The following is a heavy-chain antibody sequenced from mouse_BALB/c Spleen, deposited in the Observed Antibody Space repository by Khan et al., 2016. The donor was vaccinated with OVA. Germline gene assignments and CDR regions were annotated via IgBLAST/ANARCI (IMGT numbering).Heavy chain of an antibody. V-gene: IGHV2-2*02. D-gene: IGHD2-4*01. CDR3: ARRGYDYGRGALFAY. J-gene: IGHJ3*01. CDR2: IWSAGST. Sequence: QVQLKESGPGLVQPSQSLSITCTVSGFSLTNYSVHWVRQSPGQGLEWLGVIWSAGSTDYNAAFISRLTIRTDNSRSQVSFKMNSLQPNDTAIYDCARRGYDYGRGALFAYWGQGTLVTVSA. CDR1: GFSLTNYS.